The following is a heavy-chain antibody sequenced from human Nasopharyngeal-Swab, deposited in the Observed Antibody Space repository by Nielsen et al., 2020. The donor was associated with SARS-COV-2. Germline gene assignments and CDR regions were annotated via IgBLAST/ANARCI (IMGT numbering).Heavy chain of an antibody. CDR1: GGSFSGYY. CDR3: ARGESYDYVWEK. J-gene: IGHJ4*02. V-gene: IGHV4-34*01. Sequence: SETLSLTCAVYGGSFSGYYWSWIRQPPGKGLEWIGDTNHSGSTNYNPSLKSRVTISVDTSKNKFSLKLSSVTAADTAVYYCARGESYDYVWEKWGQGTLVTVSS. D-gene: IGHD3-16*01. CDR2: TNHSGST.